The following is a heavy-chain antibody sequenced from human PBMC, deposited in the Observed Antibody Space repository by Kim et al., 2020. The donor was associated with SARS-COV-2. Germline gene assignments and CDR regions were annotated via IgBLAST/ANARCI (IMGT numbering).Heavy chain of an antibody. J-gene: IGHJ4*02. Sequence: GGSLRLSCAASGFTFSSYAMHWVRQAPGKGLEWVAVISYDGSNKYYADSVKGRFTISRDNSKNTLYLQMNSLRAEDTAVYYCARDGERYFDWALDYWGQGTLVTVSS. CDR2: ISYDGSNK. CDR1: GFTFSSYA. D-gene: IGHD3-9*01. V-gene: IGHV3-30*04. CDR3: ARDGERYFDWALDY.